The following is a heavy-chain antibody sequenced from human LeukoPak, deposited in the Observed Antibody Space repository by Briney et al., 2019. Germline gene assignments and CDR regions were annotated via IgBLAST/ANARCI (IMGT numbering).Heavy chain of an antibody. CDR2: IYYSGST. CDR1: GGSISSYY. D-gene: IGHD3-3*01. Sequence: SETLSLTCTVSGGSISSYYWSWIRQPPGKGLEWIGYIYYSGSTNYNPSLKSRVTISVDTSKNQFSLKLSSVTAADTAVYYCARHGSAGNYDFWSGYYTGIGWYYYYGMDVWGQGTTVTVSS. V-gene: IGHV4-59*08. J-gene: IGHJ6*02. CDR3: ARHGSAGNYDFWSGYYTGIGWYYYYGMDV.